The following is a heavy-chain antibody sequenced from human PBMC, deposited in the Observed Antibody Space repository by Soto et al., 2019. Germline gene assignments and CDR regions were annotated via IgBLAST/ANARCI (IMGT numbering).Heavy chain of an antibody. D-gene: IGHD2-15*01. J-gene: IGHJ6*03. Sequence: EVQLVESGGGLVQPGGSLRLSCAASGFTFSSYSMNWVRQAPGKGLEWVSYISSSSSTIYYADSVKGRFTISRDNAMNSLYLQMNSLRAEDTAVYYCARVPRPRVVAASTVRDYYYYMDVWGKGTTVTVSS. V-gene: IGHV3-48*01. CDR2: ISSSSSTI. CDR3: ARVPRPRVVAASTVRDYYYYMDV. CDR1: GFTFSSYS.